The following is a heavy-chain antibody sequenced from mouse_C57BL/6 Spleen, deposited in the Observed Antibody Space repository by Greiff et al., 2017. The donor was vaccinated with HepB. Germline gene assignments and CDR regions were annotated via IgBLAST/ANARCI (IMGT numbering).Heavy chain of an antibody. CDR2: IHPNSGST. J-gene: IGHJ2*01. Sequence: QVQLQQPGAELVKPGASVKLSCKASGYTFTSYWMHWVSQRPGQGLEWIGMIHPNSGSTNYNEKFKSKATMTVDKSTSTAYMQLSSLTSEASAVYYCARDGSSLYYFDYWGQGTTLTGSS. D-gene: IGHD1-1*01. V-gene: IGHV1-64*01. CDR3: ARDGSSLYYFDY. CDR1: GYTFTSYW.